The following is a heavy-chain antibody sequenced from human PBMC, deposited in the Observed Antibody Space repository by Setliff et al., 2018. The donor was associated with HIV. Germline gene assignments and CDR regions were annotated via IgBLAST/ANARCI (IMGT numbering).Heavy chain of an antibody. J-gene: IGHJ4*02. CDR3: AAGTYYYGSGSRSRSPFDY. CDR2: INPNSGGT. Sequence: GASVKVSCKASGYTFTGYYMHWVRQAPGQGLEWMGWINPNSGGTTYAQKFQGRVTMTRDTSISTAYMEVSRLRSEDTAVYYCAAGTYYYGSGSRSRSPFDYWGQGTLVTVSS. CDR1: GYTFTGYY. D-gene: IGHD3-10*01. V-gene: IGHV1-2*02.